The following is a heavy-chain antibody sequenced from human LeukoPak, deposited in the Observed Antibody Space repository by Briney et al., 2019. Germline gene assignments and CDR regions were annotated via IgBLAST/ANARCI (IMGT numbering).Heavy chain of an antibody. D-gene: IGHD1-14*01. J-gene: IGHJ3*02. CDR1: GFSFGDFA. Sequence: GGSLRLSCTVSGFSFGDFAMSWFRQAPGKGLEGVGIIRSKAYGGTTEYAASVKGRLTISRDDSNSIAYLQMNSLKTEDTAVYYCSRDRLNPNDDLDAFDIWGQGTMVTVSS. V-gene: IGHV3-49*03. CDR3: SRDRLNPNDDLDAFDI. CDR2: IRSKAYGGTT.